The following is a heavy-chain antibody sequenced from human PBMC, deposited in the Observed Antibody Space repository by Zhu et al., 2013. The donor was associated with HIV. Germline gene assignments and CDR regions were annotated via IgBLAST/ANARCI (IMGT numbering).Heavy chain of an antibody. CDR3: ARDLRLTAFNYPADRILYHPFHL. Sequence: QVQLVQSGAEVKKPGSSVRVSCQASGVKLKFHAISWIRQAPGQGLEWMGWINPATGDSKYAQKFKGRVTMTRDKSSNTVYMEVGYLRSGDTALYFCARDLRLTAFNYPADRILYHPFHLWGQGTMVTVS. J-gene: IGHJ3*01. CDR2: INPATGDS. CDR1: GVKLKFHA. D-gene: IGHD3-3*02. V-gene: IGHV1-2*02.